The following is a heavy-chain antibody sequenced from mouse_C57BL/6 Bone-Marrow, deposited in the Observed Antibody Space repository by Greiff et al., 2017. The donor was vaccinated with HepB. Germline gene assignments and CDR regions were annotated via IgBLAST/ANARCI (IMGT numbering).Heavy chain of an antibody. D-gene: IGHD2-3*01. J-gene: IGHJ1*03. Sequence: VQLQQSGAELVRPGTSVKVSCKASGYAFTSYLIEWVKQRPGQGLEWIGVINPGSGCTNYNEKIKGKGTLTADKSSSTAYMQLISLTSEVSAVEFSEKEGWFLLYFDVWGTGTTVTVSS. CDR2: INPGSGCT. V-gene: IGHV1-54*01. CDR1: GYAFTSYL. CDR3: EKEGWFLLYFDV.